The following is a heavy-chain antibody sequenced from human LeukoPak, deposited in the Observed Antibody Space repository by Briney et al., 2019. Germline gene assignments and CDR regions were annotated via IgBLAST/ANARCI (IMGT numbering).Heavy chain of an antibody. CDR1: GFTFDDYA. CDR3: AKVAVHYYDSSGIDEGGGY. Sequence: GGSLRLSCAASGFTFDDYAMHWVRQAPGKGLEWVSLISGDGGRTYYADSVKGRFTISRDNSKNSLYLQMNSLRTEDTALYYCAKVAVHYYDSSGIDEGGGYWGQGTLVTVSS. CDR2: ISGDGGRT. D-gene: IGHD3-22*01. V-gene: IGHV3-43*02. J-gene: IGHJ4*02.